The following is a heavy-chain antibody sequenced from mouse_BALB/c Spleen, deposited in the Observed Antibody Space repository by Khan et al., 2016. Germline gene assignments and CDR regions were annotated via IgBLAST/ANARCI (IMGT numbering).Heavy chain of an antibody. CDR1: GYTFTNYG. Sequence: QIQLVQSGPELKKPGETVKISCKASGYTFTNYGMNWVKQAPGKGLKWMGWINTNTGEPTYAEEFKGRFAFSLETSASTAYLQINNLKNEDTATXFCAEDYYGSSWFAYWGQGTLVTVSA. V-gene: IGHV9-3*02. D-gene: IGHD1-1*01. CDR2: INTNTGEP. CDR3: AEDYYGSSWFAY. J-gene: IGHJ3*01.